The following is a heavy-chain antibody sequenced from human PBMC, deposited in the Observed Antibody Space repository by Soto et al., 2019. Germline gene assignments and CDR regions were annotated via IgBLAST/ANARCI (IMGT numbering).Heavy chain of an antibody. CDR1: GGSISSGGYY. CDR3: ARGHDSIGYSPDPYYYYAMDV. CDR2: IHYSAST. D-gene: IGHD3-22*01. J-gene: IGHJ6*02. Sequence: QVQLQESGPGLVKPSQTLSLTCTVSGGSISSGGYYWSWIRQHPGKGLEWIGYIHYSASTYYNPSLKSRVTISVDTSKNQFSPKLSSVTAADTAVYYCARGHDSIGYSPDPYYYYAMDVWGQGTTVTVSS. V-gene: IGHV4-31*03.